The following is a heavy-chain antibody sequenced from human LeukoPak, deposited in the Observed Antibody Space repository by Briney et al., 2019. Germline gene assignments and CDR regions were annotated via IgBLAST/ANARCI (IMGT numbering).Heavy chain of an antibody. V-gene: IGHV4-34*01. Sequence: GSLRLSCAASGFTFSSYAMSWVRQAPGKGLEWIGEINYSGSTKYNPSLESRVTISVDTSKNHFSLMLTSLTAADTAVYYCARGPPLSPDYDISTGYYNFDYWGQGTLVTVSS. CDR1: GFTFSSYA. J-gene: IGHJ4*02. CDR3: ARGPPLSPDYDISTGYYNFDY. CDR2: INYSGST. D-gene: IGHD3-9*01.